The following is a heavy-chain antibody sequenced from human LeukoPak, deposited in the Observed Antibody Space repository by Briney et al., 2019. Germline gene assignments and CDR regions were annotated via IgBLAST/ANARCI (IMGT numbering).Heavy chain of an antibody. CDR2: INHSGST. J-gene: IGHJ5*02. D-gene: IGHD3-3*01. Sequence: NPSETLSLTCAVYGGSFSGYYWSWIRQPPGKGLEWIGEINHSGSTNYNPSLKSRVTISVDTSKNQFSLKLSSVTAADTAVYYCARDHLANLASRLFDPWGQGTLVTVSS. CDR3: ARDHLANLASRLFDP. V-gene: IGHV4-34*01. CDR1: GGSFSGYY.